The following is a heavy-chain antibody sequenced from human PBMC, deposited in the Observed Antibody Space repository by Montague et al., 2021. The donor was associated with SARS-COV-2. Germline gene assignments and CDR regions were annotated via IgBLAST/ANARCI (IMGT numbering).Heavy chain of an antibody. CDR3: VKDTYGSFDP. J-gene: IGHJ5*02. CDR2: ITPGGDIP. V-gene: IGHV3-23*01. CDR1: GFSFSAYA. Sequence: SLRISCAASGFSFSAYAMSWVRQAPGKGLKWVSAITPGGDIPYYADSVRGRFTISRDNARNTVYLQMDSLRVEDTAVYYCVKDTYGSFDPWGLGTLVTVSS. D-gene: IGHD5-24*01.